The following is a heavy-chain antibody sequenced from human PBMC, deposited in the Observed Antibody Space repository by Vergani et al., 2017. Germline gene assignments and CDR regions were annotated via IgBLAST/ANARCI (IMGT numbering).Heavy chain of an antibody. CDR1: GGSISSSSYY. V-gene: IGHV4-39*01. D-gene: IGHD5-12*01. J-gene: IGHJ4*02. Sequence: QLQLQESCPGLVKPSETLSLTCTVSGGSISSSSYYWGWIRQPPGKGLEWIGSIYYSGSTYYNPSLKSRVTISVDTSKNQFSLKLSSVTAADTAVYYCARHGGGRGCSGYDCPIDYWGQGTLVTVSS. CDR3: ARHGGGRGCSGYDCPIDY. CDR2: IYYSGST.